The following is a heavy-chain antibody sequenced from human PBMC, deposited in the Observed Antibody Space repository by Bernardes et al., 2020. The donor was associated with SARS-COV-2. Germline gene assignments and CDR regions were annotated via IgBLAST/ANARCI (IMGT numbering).Heavy chain of an antibody. J-gene: IGHJ6*02. D-gene: IGHD1-1*01. V-gene: IGHV3-30*18. CDR2: ISYEGSKK. CDR1: GFTFSNVG. Sequence: WETLSLTCTASGFTFSNVGMHWVRQAPGRGLEWVGVISYEGSKKYYADPLEGRSTISKDNSKKTVYLQMNNLRAEDTAIYYCAKVKAIFWIRPYNSGMDVWGQGTTVTVSS. CDR3: AKVKAIFWIRPYNSGMDV.